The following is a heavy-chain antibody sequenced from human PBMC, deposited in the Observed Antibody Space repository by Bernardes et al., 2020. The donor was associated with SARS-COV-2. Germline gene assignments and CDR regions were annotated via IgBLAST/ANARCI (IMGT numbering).Heavy chain of an antibody. V-gene: IGHV4-61*01. J-gene: IGHJ4*02. CDR1: GGSVSSGSYY. Sequence: ETLSLTCTVSGGSVSSGSYYWSWIRQPPGKGLEWIGYIYYSGSTNYNPSLKSRVTISVDTSKNQFSLKLSSVTAADTAVYYCARVYNWNDLYYFDYWGQGTLVTVSS. CDR3: ARVYNWNDLYYFDY. CDR2: IYYSGST. D-gene: IGHD1-1*01.